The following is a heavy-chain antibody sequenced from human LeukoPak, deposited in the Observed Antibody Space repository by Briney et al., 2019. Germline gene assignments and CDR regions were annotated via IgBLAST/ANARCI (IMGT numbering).Heavy chain of an antibody. CDR1: GFTFSRYS. Sequence: GGSLRLSCAASGFTFSRYSMNWVRQAPGKGLEGVSYIDAGSRTIYYADSVKGRFTISRDNAKNSLYLQMNSLRAEDPAVYYCAREYSSGFDYWGQGTLVSVSS. V-gene: IGHV3-48*04. CDR2: IDAGSRTI. J-gene: IGHJ4*02. CDR3: AREYSSGFDY. D-gene: IGHD6-19*01.